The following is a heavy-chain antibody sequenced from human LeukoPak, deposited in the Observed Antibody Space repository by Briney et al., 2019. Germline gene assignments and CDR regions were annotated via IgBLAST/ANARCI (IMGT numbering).Heavy chain of an antibody. J-gene: IGHJ4*02. CDR3: ASTANKNMWSEYHFDN. D-gene: IGHD2-21*01. Sequence: SETLSLTCTVSGGSISDYYWSWIRQPPGGGLEWIGYTYYSGSSHLNPSLQSRVTISIDTSKAHFSLRLASVTAADTAVYYCASTANKNMWSEYHFDNWGQGSLVTVSS. V-gene: IGHV4-59*08. CDR1: GGSISDYY. CDR2: TYYSGSS.